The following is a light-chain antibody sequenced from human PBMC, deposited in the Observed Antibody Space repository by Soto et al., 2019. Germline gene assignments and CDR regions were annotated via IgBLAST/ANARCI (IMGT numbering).Light chain of an antibody. CDR2: KAS. CDR1: QSISSW. V-gene: IGKV1-5*03. CDR3: QQYNPYST. Sequence: DIQMTQSPSTLSASVGDTVIITCRASQSISSWLAWYQQKPGKAPKLLIYKASSLESGVPSRFSGSGSGTEFTLTISSLQPDDFATYYCQQYNPYSTFGQGTKVEIK. J-gene: IGKJ1*01.